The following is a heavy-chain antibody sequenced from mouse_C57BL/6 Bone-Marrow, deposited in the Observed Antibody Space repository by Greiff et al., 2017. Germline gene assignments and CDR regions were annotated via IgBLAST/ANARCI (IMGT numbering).Heavy chain of an antibody. D-gene: IGHD1-2*01. J-gene: IGHJ2*01. CDR2: ISSGGSYT. CDR1: GFTFSSYG. V-gene: IGHV5-6*02. Sequence: EVKLVESGGDLVKPGGSLKLSCAASGFTFSSYGMSWVRQTPDKRLEWVATISSGGSYTYYPDSVKGRFTISRDNAKNTLYLQMSSLKSEDTAMYYCARQPHYYYYFDYWGQGTTLTVSS. CDR3: ARQPHYYYYFDY.